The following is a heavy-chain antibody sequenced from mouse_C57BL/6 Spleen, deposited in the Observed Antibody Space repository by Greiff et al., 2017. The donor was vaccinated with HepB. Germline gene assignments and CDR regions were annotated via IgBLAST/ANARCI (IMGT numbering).Heavy chain of an antibody. CDR2: IDPSDSYT. Sequence: VQLQQPGAELVKPGASVKLSCKASGYTFTSYWMQWVKQRPGQGLEWIGEIDPSDSYTNYNQKFKGKATLTVDTSSSTAYMQLSSLTSEDSAVYYCARGDSSGYYYFDYWGQGTTLTVSS. V-gene: IGHV1-50*01. J-gene: IGHJ2*01. CDR3: ARGDSSGYYYFDY. CDR1: GYTFTSYW. D-gene: IGHD3-2*02.